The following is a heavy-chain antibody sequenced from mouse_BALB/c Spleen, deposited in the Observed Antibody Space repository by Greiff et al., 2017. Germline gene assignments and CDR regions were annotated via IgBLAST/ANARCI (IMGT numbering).Heavy chain of an antibody. Sequence: VKLMESGAELAKPGASVKMSCKASGYTFTSYWMHWVKQRPGQGLEWIGYINPSTGYTEYNQKFKDKATLTADKSSSTAYMQLSSLTSEDSAVYYCARSDIGYRYDGYWYFDVWGAGTTVTVSS. CDR1: GYTFTSYW. CDR3: ARSDIGYRYDGYWYFDV. V-gene: IGHV1-7*01. D-gene: IGHD2-14*01. J-gene: IGHJ1*01. CDR2: INPSTGYT.